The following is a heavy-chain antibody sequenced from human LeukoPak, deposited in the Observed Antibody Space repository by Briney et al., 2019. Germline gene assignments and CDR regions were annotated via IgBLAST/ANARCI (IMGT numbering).Heavy chain of an antibody. Sequence: ASVKVSCKASGYTFTSYGISWVRQAPGQGLEWMGWISAYNGNTNYAQKLQGRVTMTADTSTSTAYMELRSLRSDDTAVYYCARGCDYAVYPTFDYWGQGTLVTVSS. D-gene: IGHD4-17*01. CDR2: ISAYNGNT. J-gene: IGHJ4*02. V-gene: IGHV1-18*01. CDR1: GYTFTSYG. CDR3: ARGCDYAVYPTFDY.